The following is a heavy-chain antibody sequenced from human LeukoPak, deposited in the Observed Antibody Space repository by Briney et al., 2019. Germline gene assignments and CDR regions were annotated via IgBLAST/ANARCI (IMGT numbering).Heavy chain of an antibody. CDR1: GFTFSTSW. V-gene: IGHV3-7*01. CDR2: INLDGSEK. J-gene: IGHJ4*02. Sequence: GGSLRLSCTASGFTFSTSWMTWVRQAPGKGLEWVANINLDGSEKYYVDSVKGRFTISRDNAKNSLYLQMNSLRAEDTAVYYCARDRVRIAVAGTFDYWGQGTLVTVSS. D-gene: IGHD6-19*01. CDR3: ARDRVRIAVAGTFDY.